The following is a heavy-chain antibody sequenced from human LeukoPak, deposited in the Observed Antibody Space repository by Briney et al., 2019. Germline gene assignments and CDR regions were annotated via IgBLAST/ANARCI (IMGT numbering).Heavy chain of an antibody. CDR2: IIPIFGTA. J-gene: IGHJ4*02. V-gene: IGHV1-69*13. CDR1: GGTFSSYA. D-gene: IGHD5-18*01. CDR3: ARDLDSYGYEDY. Sequence: SVKVSCTASGGTFSSYAISWVRQAPGQGLEWMGGIIPIFGTANYAQKFQGRVTITADESTSTAYMELSSPRSEDTAVYYCARDLDSYGYEDYWGQGTLVTVSS.